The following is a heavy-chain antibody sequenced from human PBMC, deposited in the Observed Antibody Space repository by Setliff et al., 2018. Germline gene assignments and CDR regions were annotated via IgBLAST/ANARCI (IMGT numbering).Heavy chain of an antibody. J-gene: IGHJ4*02. Sequence: SGPTLVNPPKTLTLTCTFSGFSLSTSLVGVGWIRQPPGKALEWLALIDWNDENRYSPSLKSRLTITKDTSKNQVVLTMTNLDPVDTATYYCAHIAGGGNSPRHDYWGQGTLVTVSS. CDR3: AHIAGGGNSPRHDY. CDR1: GFSLSTSLVG. CDR2: IDWNDEN. V-gene: IGHV2-5*01. D-gene: IGHD2-21*01.